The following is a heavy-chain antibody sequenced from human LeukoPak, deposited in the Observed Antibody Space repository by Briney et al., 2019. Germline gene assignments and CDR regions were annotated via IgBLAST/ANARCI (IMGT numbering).Heavy chain of an antibody. CDR1: GYTFTSYD. CDR3: ARGPVSSHGMDV. J-gene: IGHJ6*02. CDR2: KNPNSGRT. Sequence: ASLRVSCKAFGYTFTSYDINWVRQATGQGLEWMGFKNPNSGRTGFAQKFQGRFTMTTDTSISTACMELSSLTSEDTAVYYCARGPVSSHGMDVWGQGTTVTVSS. V-gene: IGHV1-8*01.